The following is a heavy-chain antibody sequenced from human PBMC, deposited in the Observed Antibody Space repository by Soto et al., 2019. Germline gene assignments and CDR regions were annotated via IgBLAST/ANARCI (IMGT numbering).Heavy chain of an antibody. CDR3: ARDYDFWSGYYPSYYYMDV. CDR1: GFTFSSYG. CDR2: IWYDGSNK. V-gene: IGHV3-33*01. Sequence: QVQLVESGGGVVQPGRSLRLSCAASGFTFSSYGMHWVRQAPGKGLEWVAVIWYDGSNKYYADSVKGRFTISRDNSKNTLYLQMNSLRAEDTAVYYCARDYDFWSGYYPSYYYMDVWGKGTTVTVSS. D-gene: IGHD3-3*01. J-gene: IGHJ6*03.